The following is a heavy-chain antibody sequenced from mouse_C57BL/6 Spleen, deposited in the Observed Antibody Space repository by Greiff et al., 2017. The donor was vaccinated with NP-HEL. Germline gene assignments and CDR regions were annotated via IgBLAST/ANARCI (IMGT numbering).Heavy chain of an antibody. CDR1: GYAFTNYL. CDR3: AKGYYYNYFDY. Sequence: QVQLKESGAELVRPGTSVKVSCKASGYAFTNYLIEWVKQRPGQGLEWIGVINPGSGGTNYNEKFKGKATLTADKSSSTAYMQLSSLTSEDSAVYFCAKGYYYNYFDYWGQGTTLTVSS. V-gene: IGHV1-54*01. J-gene: IGHJ2*01. D-gene: IGHD2-12*01. CDR2: INPGSGGT.